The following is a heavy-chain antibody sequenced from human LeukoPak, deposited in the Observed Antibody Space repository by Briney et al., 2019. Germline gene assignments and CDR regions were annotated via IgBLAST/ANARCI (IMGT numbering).Heavy chain of an antibody. V-gene: IGHV3-30-3*01. Sequence: PGGSLRLSCAASGFTFSSYAMHWVRQAPGKGLEWVAVISYDGSNKYYADSVKGRFTVSRDNSKNTLYLQMNSLRAEDTAVYSCARDVVIAAGGTEYYYGMDVWGQGTTVTVSS. CDR1: GFTFSSYA. D-gene: IGHD6-13*01. J-gene: IGHJ6*02. CDR3: ARDVVIAAGGTEYYYGMDV. CDR2: ISYDGSNK.